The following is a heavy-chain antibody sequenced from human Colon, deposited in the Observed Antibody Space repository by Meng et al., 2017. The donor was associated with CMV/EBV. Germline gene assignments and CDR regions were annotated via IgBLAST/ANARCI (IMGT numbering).Heavy chain of an antibody. Sequence: GESLKISCAASGFTFSSYDMSWVRQAPGKGLEWVSAISGSGSSTYYADSVKGRFTIFRDISKNMLYLQMNSLRAEDTAVYYCAKGRAGGYTYGYFDYWGQGTLVTVSS. CDR3: AKGRAGGYTYGYFDY. CDR1: GFTFSSYD. V-gene: IGHV3-23*01. CDR2: ISGSGSST. J-gene: IGHJ4*02. D-gene: IGHD5-18*01.